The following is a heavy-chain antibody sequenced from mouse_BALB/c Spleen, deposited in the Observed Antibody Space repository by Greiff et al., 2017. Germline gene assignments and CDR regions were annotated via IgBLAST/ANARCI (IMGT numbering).Heavy chain of an antibody. CDR2: INPSSGYT. V-gene: IGHV1-4*01. D-gene: IGHD2-1*01. J-gene: IGHJ4*01. Sequence: VQLQQSGAELARPGASVKMSCKASGYTFTSYTMHWVKQRPGQGLEWIGYINPSSGYTNYNQKFKDKATLTADKSSSTAYMQLSSLTSEDSAVYYCARGLYYGNYDYAMDYWGQGTSVTVSS. CDR1: GYTFTSYT. CDR3: ARGLYYGNYDYAMDY.